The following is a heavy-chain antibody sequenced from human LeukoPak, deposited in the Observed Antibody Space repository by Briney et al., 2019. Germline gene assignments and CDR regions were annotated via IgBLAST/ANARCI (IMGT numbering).Heavy chain of an antibody. CDR1: GGSISSYY. D-gene: IGHD6-6*01. V-gene: IGHV4-59*01. CDR2: IYYSGST. CDR3: ARMYRSSPQSYYYYGMDV. J-gene: IGHJ6*02. Sequence: SETLSLTCTVSGGSISSYYWSWIRQPPGKGLECIGYIYYSGSTNYNPSLKSRVTISVDTFKNQFSLKLSSVTAADTAVYYCARMYRSSPQSYYYYGMDVWGQGTTVTVSS.